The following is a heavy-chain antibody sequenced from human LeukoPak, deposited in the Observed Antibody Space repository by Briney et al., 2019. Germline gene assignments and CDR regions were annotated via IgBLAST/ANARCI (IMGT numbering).Heavy chain of an antibody. V-gene: IGHV1-69*13. CDR3: ARETVHYDSSGYYPLDY. J-gene: IGHJ4*02. Sequence: SVTVSCKASGGTFSSYAISWVRQAPGQGLEWMGGIIPIFGTANYAQKFQGRVTITADESTSTAYMELSSLRSEDTAVYYCARETVHYDSSGYYPLDYWGQGTLVTVSS. CDR1: GGTFSSYA. CDR2: IIPIFGTA. D-gene: IGHD3-22*01.